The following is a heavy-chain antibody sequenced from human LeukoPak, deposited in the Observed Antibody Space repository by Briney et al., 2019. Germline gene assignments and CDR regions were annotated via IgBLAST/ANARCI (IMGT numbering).Heavy chain of an antibody. CDR3: ARVQNTGGFDY. Sequence: PSETLSLTCTDSGGSISGYYWSWIRQPAGKGLEWIGRFYISGSTDYNPSLKSRATMSVDTSKNQFSLRLSSVTAADTAVYYCARVQNTGGFDYWGQGTLVTVSS. CDR1: GGSISGYY. J-gene: IGHJ4*02. CDR2: FYISGST. V-gene: IGHV4-4*07. D-gene: IGHD2/OR15-2a*01.